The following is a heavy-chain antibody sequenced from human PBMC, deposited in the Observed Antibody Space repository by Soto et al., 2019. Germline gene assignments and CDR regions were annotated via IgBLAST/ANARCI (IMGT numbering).Heavy chain of an antibody. D-gene: IGHD3-10*01. CDR1: GGSISSSNYY. J-gene: IGHJ4*02. Sequence: QLQLQESGPGLVKPSETLSLTCTVSGGSISSSNYYWGWIRQPPGKGLEWIGGIYYSGSTYYNPSLKTRVSISADTSKKHFSLKLRSVTAADAAVYYCASQGNSASYTNFDYWGQGTLVTVSS. V-gene: IGHV4-39*01. CDR2: IYYSGST. CDR3: ASQGNSASYTNFDY.